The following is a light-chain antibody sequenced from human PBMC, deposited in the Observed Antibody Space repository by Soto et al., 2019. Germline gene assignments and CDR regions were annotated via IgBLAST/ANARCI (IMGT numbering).Light chain of an antibody. CDR1: SSDIGAYKY. CDR3: SSYTTSTTPGVL. CDR2: EVR. Sequence: QSVLTQPASVSGSPGQSITISCTGTSSDIGAYKYVSWYQQYPGKAPKLIIYEVRNRPSGVSYRFSGSKSGNTASLTISGLQPEDEADYYCSSYTTSTTPGVLFGGGTKLTVL. J-gene: IGLJ2*01. V-gene: IGLV2-14*01.